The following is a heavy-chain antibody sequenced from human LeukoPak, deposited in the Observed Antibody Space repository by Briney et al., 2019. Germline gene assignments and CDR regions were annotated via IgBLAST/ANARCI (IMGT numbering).Heavy chain of an antibody. CDR2: IKQDGSEK. CDR3: ARQYCSGGSCAYYYMDV. J-gene: IGHJ6*03. V-gene: IGHV3-7*01. CDR1: GFTFSSYW. D-gene: IGHD2-15*01. Sequence: PGGSLRLYCAASGFTFSSYWMSWVRQAPGKGLEWVANIKQDGSEKYYVDSVKGRFTISRDNAKNSLYLQMNSLRAEDTAVYYCARQYCSGGSCAYYYMDVWGKGTTVTVSS.